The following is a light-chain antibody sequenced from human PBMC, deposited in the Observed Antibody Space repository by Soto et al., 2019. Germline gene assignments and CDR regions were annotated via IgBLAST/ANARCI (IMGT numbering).Light chain of an antibody. CDR3: QKYNGAPQT. CDR1: QGISNY. Sequence: DIQMTQSPSSLSASVGDRVTITCRASQGISNYLAWYQQKPGKVPKLLIYTASTLQSGVPSRFSGSGSGTDFPLTISSLQPEDVATYYCQKYNGAPQTFGEGPKVEIK. CDR2: TAS. V-gene: IGKV1-27*01. J-gene: IGKJ1*01.